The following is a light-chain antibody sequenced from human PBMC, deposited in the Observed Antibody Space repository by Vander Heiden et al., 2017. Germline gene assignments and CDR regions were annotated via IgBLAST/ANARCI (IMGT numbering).Light chain of an antibody. CDR1: SSNIGAGYD. J-gene: IGLJ2*01. CDR2: GNS. CDR3: QSYDSSLSGPV. Sequence: QSVLTPPPSLSGAPGPRFTISCTGSSSNIGAGYDVHWYQQLPGTAPKLLIYGNSNRPSGVPDRFSGSKSGTSASLAITGLQAEDEADYYCQSYDSSLSGPVFGGGTKLTVL. V-gene: IGLV1-40*01.